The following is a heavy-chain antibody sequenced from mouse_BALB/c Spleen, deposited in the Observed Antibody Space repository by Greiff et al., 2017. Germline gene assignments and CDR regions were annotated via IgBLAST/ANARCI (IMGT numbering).Heavy chain of an antibody. CDR2: IDPANGNT. CDR3: ARGYYGSSFAMDY. CDR1: GFNIKDTY. V-gene: IGHV14-3*02. D-gene: IGHD1-1*01. J-gene: IGHJ4*01. Sequence: EVQGVESGAELVKPGASVKLSCTASGFNIKDTYMHWVKQRPEQGLEWIGRIDPANGNTKYDPKFQGKATITADTSSNTAYLQLSSLTSEDTAVYYCARGYYGSSFAMDYWGQGTSVTVSS.